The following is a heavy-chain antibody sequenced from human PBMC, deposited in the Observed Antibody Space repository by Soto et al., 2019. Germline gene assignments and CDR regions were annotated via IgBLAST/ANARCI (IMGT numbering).Heavy chain of an antibody. Sequence: GGSLRLSCAASGFTFSSYGMHWVRQAPGKGLEWVAVIWYDGSNKYYADSVKGRFTISRDNSKNTLYLQMNSLRAEDTAVYYCARDDEAVAGMDVWGQGTTVTVSS. CDR1: GFTFSSYG. J-gene: IGHJ6*02. D-gene: IGHD6-19*01. CDR2: IWYDGSNK. CDR3: ARDDEAVAGMDV. V-gene: IGHV3-33*01.